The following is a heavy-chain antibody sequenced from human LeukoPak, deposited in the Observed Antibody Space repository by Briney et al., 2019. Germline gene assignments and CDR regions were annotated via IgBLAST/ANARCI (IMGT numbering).Heavy chain of an antibody. CDR2: INPNSGGT. Sequence: ASVKVSCKASGYTFTGYYMHWVRQAPGQGLEWMGWINPNSGGTNYAQKFQGRVTMTRDTFISTAYMELRRLRSGDTAVYYCARASGDILTGYSSYFDYWGQGTLVTVSS. D-gene: IGHD3-9*01. CDR3: ARASGDILTGYSSYFDY. CDR1: GYTFTGYY. V-gene: IGHV1-2*02. J-gene: IGHJ4*02.